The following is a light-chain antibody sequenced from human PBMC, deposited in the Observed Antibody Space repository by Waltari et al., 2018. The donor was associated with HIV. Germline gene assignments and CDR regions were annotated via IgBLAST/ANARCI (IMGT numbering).Light chain of an antibody. Sequence: EIVLAQSPDTLSLSPGERAILSCRASQSCNSGYLAWYQQRPGQAPRLLIFDTSRRASGIPDRFSGSGSGTDFTLTISSLEPEDFAVYYCQQYGNSPPCTFGQGTKLEIK. J-gene: IGKJ2*02. V-gene: IGKV3-20*01. CDR2: DTS. CDR3: QQYGNSPPCT. CDR1: QSCNSGY.